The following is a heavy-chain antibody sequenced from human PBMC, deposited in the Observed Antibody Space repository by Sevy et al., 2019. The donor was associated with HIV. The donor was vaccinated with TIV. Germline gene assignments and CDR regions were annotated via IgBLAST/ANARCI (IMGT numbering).Heavy chain of an antibody. Sequence: SETRSLTCAVYGGSFSDYYWSWIRQPPGGGLEWIGEISHISSTNYNPSLKSRVTMSLDTSTNQFSLKLKSMTAADTAVYYCARSIASVLPGPLGLFFRVYSNWFGPWGQGTLVTVSS. CDR3: ARSIASVLPGPLGLFFRVYSNWFGP. D-gene: IGHD6-13*01. J-gene: IGHJ5*02. CDR2: ISHISST. V-gene: IGHV4-34*01. CDR1: GGSFSDYY.